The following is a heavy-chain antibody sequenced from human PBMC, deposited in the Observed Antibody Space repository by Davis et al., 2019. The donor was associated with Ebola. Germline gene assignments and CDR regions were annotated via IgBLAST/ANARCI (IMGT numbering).Heavy chain of an antibody. CDR2: IHPNDGTT. V-gene: IGHV1-46*01. CDR1: GYTFTNFY. Sequence: ASVKVSCKASGYTFTNFYMHWVRQAPGQGLEWMGLIHPNDGTTKYPQKFQDRLTITRDTSTSTVYMELSGLRPDDTAMYYCARGRLELPRYWGQGTLVTVSS. D-gene: IGHD1-7*01. J-gene: IGHJ4*02. CDR3: ARGRLELPRY.